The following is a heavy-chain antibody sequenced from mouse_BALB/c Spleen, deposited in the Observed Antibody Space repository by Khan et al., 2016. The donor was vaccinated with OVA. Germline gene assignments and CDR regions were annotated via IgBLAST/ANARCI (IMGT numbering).Heavy chain of an antibody. D-gene: IGHD1-2*01. V-gene: IGHV2-6-7*01. CDR1: GFSLTGYG. CDR2: IWGDGST. Sequence: VQLQESGPGLVAPSQSLSITCTVSGFSLTGYGVNWVRQSPGKGLEWLGMIWGDGSTDYNSVLKSRLSITKDNSKSQVFLKMNSLQTDDTARYYCARELRLGGFAFWGQGTLVTVSA. J-gene: IGHJ3*01. CDR3: ARELRLGGFAF.